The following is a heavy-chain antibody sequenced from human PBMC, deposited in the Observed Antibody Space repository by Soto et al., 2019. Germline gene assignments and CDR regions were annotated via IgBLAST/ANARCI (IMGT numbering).Heavy chain of an antibody. CDR1: GGSISSSSYY. D-gene: IGHD5-18*01. CDR3: ARPIGYSYGLHYFDY. V-gene: IGHV4-39*01. J-gene: IGHJ4*02. Sequence: PSETLSLTCSVSGGSISSSSYYWGWIRQPPGKGLEWIGSIYYSGSTYYNPSLKSRVTISVDTAKNQFSLKLSSVTAADTAVYYCARPIGYSYGLHYFDYWDQGTLVTVSS. CDR2: IYYSGST.